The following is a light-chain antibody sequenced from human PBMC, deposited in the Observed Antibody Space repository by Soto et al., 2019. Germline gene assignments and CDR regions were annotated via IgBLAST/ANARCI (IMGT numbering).Light chain of an antibody. V-gene: IGKV3-11*01. CDR3: QYRSDWPLT. CDR1: QSVSSY. CDR2: DTS. Sequence: EIVLTQSPATLSLSPGDRATLSCRASQSVSSYLAWYQQKPGQAPRLLIYDTSNRATGIPARFSGSGSGTDFTLTISSLEPEDFAVYYCQYRSDWPLTFGGGTKVEIK. J-gene: IGKJ4*01.